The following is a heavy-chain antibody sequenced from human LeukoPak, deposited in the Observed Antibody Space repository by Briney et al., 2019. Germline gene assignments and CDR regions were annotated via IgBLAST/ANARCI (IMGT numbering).Heavy chain of an antibody. Sequence: SETLSLTCTVSGGSISSSSYYWDWIRQSPGKGLEWIGEINHSGSTNYNPSLKSRVTISVDTSKNQFSLKLSSVTAADTAVYYCARHRGPTVLKWTVPAAPNWFDPWGQGTLVTVSS. J-gene: IGHJ5*02. CDR2: INHSGST. D-gene: IGHD2-2*01. V-gene: IGHV4-39*01. CDR3: ARHRGPTVLKWTVPAAPNWFDP. CDR1: GGSISSSSYY.